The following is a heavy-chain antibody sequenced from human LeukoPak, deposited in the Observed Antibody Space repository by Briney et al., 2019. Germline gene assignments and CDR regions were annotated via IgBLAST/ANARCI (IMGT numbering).Heavy chain of an antibody. CDR1: GFSFSSYE. D-gene: IGHD6-25*01. Sequence: GGSLRLSCAASGFSFSSYEMNWVRQAPGKVLEWISYISASGTLTHYADSVEGRFTISRDNAKNSLYLQMNSLRGEDTAVYYCARDGTPTYSSGWVYMDVWGKGTTVTISS. J-gene: IGHJ6*04. V-gene: IGHV3-48*03. CDR3: ARDGTPTYSSGWVYMDV. CDR2: ISASGTLT.